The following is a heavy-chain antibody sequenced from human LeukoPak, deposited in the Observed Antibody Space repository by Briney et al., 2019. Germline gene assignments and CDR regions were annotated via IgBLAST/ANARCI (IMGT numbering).Heavy chain of an antibody. J-gene: IGHJ4*02. V-gene: IGHV3-49*03. Sequence: PGESLKISCKGSGFTFGDHAVSWFRQPPGKGLEWVGFIRTKAYGETTGYAASVKGRFIISRDDSESIAYLQMNSLKTEDTAVYYCSRGGVAGTVRYWGQGTLVTVSS. CDR3: SRGGVAGTVRY. D-gene: IGHD6-19*01. CDR1: GFTFGDHA. CDR2: IRTKAYGETT.